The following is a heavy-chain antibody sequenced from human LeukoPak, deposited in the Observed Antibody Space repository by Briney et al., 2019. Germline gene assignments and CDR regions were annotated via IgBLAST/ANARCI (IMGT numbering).Heavy chain of an antibody. CDR2: INPNSGGT. Sequence: GASVKVSCKASGYTFTGYYMHCVRQAPGQGLEWMGWINPNSGGTNYAQKFQGRVTMTRDTSISTAYMELSRLRSDDTAVYYCARAGPDIVVVVAAIFSYWGQGTLVTVSS. V-gene: IGHV1-2*02. D-gene: IGHD2-15*01. CDR3: ARAGPDIVVVVAAIFSY. J-gene: IGHJ4*02. CDR1: GYTFTGYY.